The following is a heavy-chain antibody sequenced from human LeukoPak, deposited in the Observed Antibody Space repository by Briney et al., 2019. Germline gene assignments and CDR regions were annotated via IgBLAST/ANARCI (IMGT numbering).Heavy chain of an antibody. CDR3: ARDGGSEGLSF. J-gene: IGHJ4*02. D-gene: IGHD3-3*01. CDR1: GFIFSGNY. Sequence: GGSLRLSCAASGFIFSGNYMSWVRQAPGKGLEWVSVIYSGGSTYYADSAKGRFTISRDNSKNTLYLQMNSLRAEDTAAYYCARDGGSEGLSFWGQGTLVTVSS. V-gene: IGHV3-53*01. CDR2: IYSGGST.